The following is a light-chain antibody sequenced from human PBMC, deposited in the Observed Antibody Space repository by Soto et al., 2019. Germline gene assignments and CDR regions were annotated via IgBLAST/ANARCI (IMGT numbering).Light chain of an antibody. Sequence: DIQMTQSPSTLSASVGDTVTVTCRASQGIISYLAWYRQKPGKVPKLLIYAASTLQSGVPSRFSGSGSGTEFTLTISSLQPDDFATYYCQHYNSYSEAFGQGTKVDIK. CDR3: QHYNSYSEA. CDR2: AAS. V-gene: IGKV1-27*01. CDR1: QGIISY. J-gene: IGKJ1*01.